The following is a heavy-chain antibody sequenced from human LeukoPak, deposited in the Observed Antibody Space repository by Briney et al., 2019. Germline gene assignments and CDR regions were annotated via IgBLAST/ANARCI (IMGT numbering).Heavy chain of an antibody. CDR2: ISGSGGST. D-gene: IGHD3-22*01. CDR1: GFTFSSYA. Sequence: GGSLRLSCAASGFTFSSYAMSWVPQAPGKGLEWVSVISGSGGSTYYADSVKGRFTISRDNSKNTLYLQMNSLRAEDTAVYYCAKDPYYYDSSGYPDYWGQGTLVTVSS. J-gene: IGHJ4*02. CDR3: AKDPYYYDSSGYPDY. V-gene: IGHV3-23*01.